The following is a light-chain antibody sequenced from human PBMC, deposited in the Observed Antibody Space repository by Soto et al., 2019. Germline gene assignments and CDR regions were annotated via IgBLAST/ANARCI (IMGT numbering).Light chain of an antibody. J-gene: IGKJ2*01. V-gene: IGKV3-15*01. CDR3: QQYNNWPPYT. CDR1: RSVSSD. Sequence: EIVMTQSPATLSVSPGDRVTLSCRASRSVSSDLAWYQQRPGQAPRLLIYGASNRATGIPARFSGTGSGTEFTLTISSLQSEDFAIYSCQQYNNWPPYTVGQGTKVDSK. CDR2: GAS.